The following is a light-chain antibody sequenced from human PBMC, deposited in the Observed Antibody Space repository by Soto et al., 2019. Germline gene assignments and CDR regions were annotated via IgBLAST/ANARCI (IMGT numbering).Light chain of an antibody. CDR2: AAS. J-gene: IGKJ5*01. V-gene: IGKV1-39*01. CDR3: QQTYITPVT. Sequence: DVQITQPPSSLSASLGYIFTITFRSSQNINIHLNWFQQRPGKAPNLLISAASSLQSGVPSRFSGSGSGTDFTLTISSLQPEDFATYYCQQTYITPVTFGQGTRLEIK. CDR1: QNINIH.